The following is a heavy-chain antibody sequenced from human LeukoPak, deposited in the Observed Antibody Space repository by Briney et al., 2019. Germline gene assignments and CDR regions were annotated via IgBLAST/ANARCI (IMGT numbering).Heavy chain of an antibody. J-gene: IGHJ6*02. CDR1: GFTFDDYA. CDR2: ISWNSGSI. D-gene: IGHD6-19*01. CDR3: AKDFKAVAGGMDV. V-gene: IGHV3-9*01. Sequence: GGSLRLSFAASGFTFDDYAMNWVRQAPGKGLEWVSGISWNSGSIGYADSVKGRFTISRDNAKNSLYLQMNSLRAEDTALYYCAKDFKAVAGGMDVWGQGTTVTVSS.